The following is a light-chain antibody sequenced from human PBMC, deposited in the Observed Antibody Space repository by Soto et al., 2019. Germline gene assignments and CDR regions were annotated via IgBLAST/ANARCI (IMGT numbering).Light chain of an antibody. CDR1: STDFVSYNH. V-gene: IGLV2-18*01. Sequence: QSALTQPPSVSGPLGQSVTIPSPGPSTDFVSYNHVSWYQQPPGTAPKLIIYEASNRPSGVPDRFSGSKSGNTASLTISGLQAADEADYYCSLYTSENTYVFGTGTKVTVL. J-gene: IGLJ1*01. CDR2: EAS. CDR3: SLYTSENTYV.